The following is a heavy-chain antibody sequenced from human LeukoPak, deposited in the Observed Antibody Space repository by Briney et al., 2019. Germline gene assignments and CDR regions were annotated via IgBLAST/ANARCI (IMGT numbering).Heavy chain of an antibody. D-gene: IGHD3-10*01. J-gene: IGHJ3*02. Sequence: GGSLRLSCATSGFTFISYEMNWVRQAPGKGLEWVSYITSRDSATYYADSVKGRFTVSRDNAKNSVYLQMNSLRAKDTALYYCGITMFRGPHGAFNIWGQGTWSPSLQ. V-gene: IGHV3-48*03. CDR2: ITSRDSAT. CDR3: GITMFRGPHGAFNI. CDR1: GFTFISYE.